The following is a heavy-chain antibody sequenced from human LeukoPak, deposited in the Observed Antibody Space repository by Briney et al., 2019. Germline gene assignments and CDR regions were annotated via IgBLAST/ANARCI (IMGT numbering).Heavy chain of an antibody. CDR1: GFTFSDYY. D-gene: IGHD5-18*01. CDR2: ISSSSSYT. V-gene: IGHV3-11*06. J-gene: IGHJ4*02. Sequence: GGSLRLSCAASGFTFSDYYMSWIRQAPGKGLGWVSYISSSSSYTNYADSVKGRFTISRDNAKNSLYLQMNSLRAEDTAVYYCARDLAYSRLDYWGQGMLVTVSS. CDR3: ARDLAYSRLDY.